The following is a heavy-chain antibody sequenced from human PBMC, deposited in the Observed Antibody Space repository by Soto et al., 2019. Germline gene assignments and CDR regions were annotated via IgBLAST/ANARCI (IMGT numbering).Heavy chain of an antibody. J-gene: IGHJ6*01. CDR1: GFTFSSCA. CDR3: AKGRSYYYYYGVDG. V-gene: IGHV3-23*01. Sequence: GGSLRLSCAASGFTFSSCAMGWVRQAPGKGLEWVSDIIDSGGSTYYADSVKGRFTISRDNSKSTLYLQMNSLRAEDTALYYGAKGRSYYYYYGVDGWGQGTTVTVSS. CDR2: IIDSGGST.